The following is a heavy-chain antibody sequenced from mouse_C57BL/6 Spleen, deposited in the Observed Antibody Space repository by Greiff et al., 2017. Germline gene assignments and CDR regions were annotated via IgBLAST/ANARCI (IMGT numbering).Heavy chain of an antibody. J-gene: IGHJ3*01. V-gene: IGHV3-6*01. CDR3: ARDKIYSEFAY. CDR2: ISYDGSN. CDR1: GYSITSGYY. Sequence: VQLKESGPGLVKPSQSLSLTCSVTGYSITSGYYWNWIRQFPGNKLEWMGYISYDGSNNYNPSLKNRISITRDTSKNQFFLKLNSVTTEDTATYYCARDKIYSEFAYWGQGTLVTVSA. D-gene: IGHD2-4*01.